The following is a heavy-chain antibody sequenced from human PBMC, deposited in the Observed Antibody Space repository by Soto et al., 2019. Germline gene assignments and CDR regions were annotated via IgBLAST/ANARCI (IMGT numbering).Heavy chain of an antibody. V-gene: IGHV1-69*06. CDR2: IIPIFGTA. Sequence: GASVKVSCKASGGTFSSYAISWVRQAPGQGLEWMGGIIPIFGTANYAQKFQGRVTITADKSTSTAYMELSSLRSEDTAVYYCAGNGAYYDILTGLKDYYYGMDVWGQGTTVTVSS. D-gene: IGHD3-9*01. J-gene: IGHJ6*02. CDR1: GGTFSSYA. CDR3: AGNGAYYDILTGLKDYYYGMDV.